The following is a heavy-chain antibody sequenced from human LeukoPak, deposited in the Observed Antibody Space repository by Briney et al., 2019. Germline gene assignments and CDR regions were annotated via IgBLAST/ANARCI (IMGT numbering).Heavy chain of an antibody. CDR2: INPNSGGT. J-gene: IGHJ6*03. V-gene: IGHV1-2*02. CDR1: GYTFTGYY. Sequence: ASVKVSCKASGYTFTGYYMHWVRQAPGQGLEWMGWINPNSGGTNYAQKFQGRVTMTRDTSISTAYMELSRLRSDDTAVYYCARWSGSAGYYYYYYVDVWGKGTTVTVSS. D-gene: IGHD3-10*01. CDR3: ARWSGSAGYYYYYYVDV.